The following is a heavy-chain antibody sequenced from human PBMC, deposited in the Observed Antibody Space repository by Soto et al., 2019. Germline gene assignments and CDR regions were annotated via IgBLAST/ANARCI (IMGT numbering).Heavy chain of an antibody. Sequence: QVQLQKSGPGLVKPSGTLSLTCAVSGGYFTSNNWWTWVRQPPGQGLEWTGEIYRTGSTNYNPSLKSRVTISLDKSENQFSLKVTSLTAADTAVYYCASRDPGTSVDYWGQGTLVTVSS. CDR3: ASRDPGTSVDY. CDR2: IYRTGST. V-gene: IGHV4-4*02. D-gene: IGHD1-7*01. CDR1: GGYFTSNNW. J-gene: IGHJ4*02.